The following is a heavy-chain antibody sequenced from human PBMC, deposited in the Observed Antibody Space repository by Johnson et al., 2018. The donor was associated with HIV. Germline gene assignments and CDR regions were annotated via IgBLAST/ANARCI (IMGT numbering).Heavy chain of an antibody. CDR2: IGTAGDT. Sequence: VQLVESGGGLVQPGGSLRLSCAASGFTFSSYDMHWVRQPTGKGLEWVSEIGTAGDTYYPGSVKGRFTISRENARNSLYLHMNSLRAEDTAVYYCARDQVDRGGAFDIWGQGTMVTVSS. CDR1: GFTFSSYD. J-gene: IGHJ3*02. V-gene: IGHV3-13*01. CDR3: ARDQVDRGGAFDI. D-gene: IGHD5-12*01.